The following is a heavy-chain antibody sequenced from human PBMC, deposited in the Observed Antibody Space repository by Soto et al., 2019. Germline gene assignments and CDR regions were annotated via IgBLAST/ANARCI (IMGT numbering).Heavy chain of an antibody. CDR2: ISGSGGST. D-gene: IGHD1-26*01. Sequence: EVQLLESGGGLVQPGGSLRLSCAASGFTFSSNAMRWVRQAPGKGLEWVSAISGSGGSTYYADSVKGRFTISRGNSKNTLYLQMNSLRAADTAVYYCARRGSGSYYDYWGQGTLVTVSS. CDR1: GFTFSSNA. CDR3: ARRGSGSYYDY. J-gene: IGHJ4*02. V-gene: IGHV3-23*01.